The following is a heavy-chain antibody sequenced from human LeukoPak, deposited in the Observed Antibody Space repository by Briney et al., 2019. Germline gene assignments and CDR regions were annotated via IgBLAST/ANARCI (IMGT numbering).Heavy chain of an antibody. CDR2: IRSKAYGGTT. D-gene: IGHD2-2*01. J-gene: IGHJ5*02. CDR3: TRGGGYCSSTSCFPFDP. V-gene: IGHV3-49*04. CDR1: GFTFSVYG. Sequence: GGSLRLSCAASGFTFSVYGMSWVRQAPGKGLEWVGFIRSKAYGGTTEYAASVKGRFTISRDDSKSIAYLQMNSLKTEDTAVYYCTRGGGYCSSTSCFPFDPWGQGTLVTVSS.